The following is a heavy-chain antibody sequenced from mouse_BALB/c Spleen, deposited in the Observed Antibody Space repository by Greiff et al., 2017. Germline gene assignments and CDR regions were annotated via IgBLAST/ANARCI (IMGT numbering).Heavy chain of an antibody. CDR2: IDPANGNT. CDR3: EGYYQGYYAMDY. D-gene: IGHD2-3*01. CDR1: GFNIKDTY. J-gene: IGHJ4*01. V-gene: IGHV14-3*02. Sequence: VQLQQSGAELVKPGASVKLSCTASGFNIKDTYMHWVKQRPEQGLEWIGRIDPANGNTKYDPKFQGKATITADTSSNTAYLQLSSLTSEDTAVYYCEGYYQGYYAMDYWGQGTSVTVSS.